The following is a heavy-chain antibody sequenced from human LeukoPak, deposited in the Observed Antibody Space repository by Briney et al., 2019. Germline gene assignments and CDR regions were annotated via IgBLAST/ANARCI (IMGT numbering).Heavy chain of an antibody. D-gene: IGHD1-26*01. CDR2: IYTSGST. CDR3: ARDVLSGSYYNYYYYYGMDV. V-gene: IGHV4-4*07. Sequence: PSETLSLTCTVSGGSISSYYWSWIRQPAGKGLEWIGRIYTSGSTNYNPSLKSRVTMSVDTSKNQFSLKLSSVTAADTAVYYCARDVLSGSYYNYYYYYGMDVWGQGTTVTVSS. CDR1: GGSISSYY. J-gene: IGHJ6*02.